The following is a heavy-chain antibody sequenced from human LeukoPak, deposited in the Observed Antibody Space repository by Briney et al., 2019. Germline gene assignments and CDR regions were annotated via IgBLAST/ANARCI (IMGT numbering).Heavy chain of an antibody. CDR3: ARVIGDYDANYFDY. D-gene: IGHD4-17*01. Sequence: PSETLSLTCAVYGGSFSGYYWSWIRQPPGKGLEWIGEINHSGGTNYNPSLKSRVTISVDTSKNQFSLKLSSVTAADTAVYYCARVIGDYDANYFDYWGQGTLVTVSS. V-gene: IGHV4-34*01. J-gene: IGHJ4*02. CDR1: GGSFSGYY. CDR2: INHSGGT.